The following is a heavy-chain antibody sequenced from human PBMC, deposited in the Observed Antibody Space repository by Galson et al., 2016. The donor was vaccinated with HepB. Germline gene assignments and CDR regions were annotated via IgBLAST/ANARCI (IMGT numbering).Heavy chain of an antibody. J-gene: IGHJ5*02. CDR2: IKTEGTDR. D-gene: IGHD3-10*01. CDR1: GFTFFNYW. V-gene: IGHV3-7*01. Sequence: SLRLSCAASGFTFFNYWMTWVRQVPGRGLEWVANIKTEGTDRHYVDSVKGRFTISRDNTKNSLYLQMDNLRAEDTAVYYCVRPNYYDSGSYSAWGQGTLVTVSS. CDR3: VRPNYYDSGSYSA.